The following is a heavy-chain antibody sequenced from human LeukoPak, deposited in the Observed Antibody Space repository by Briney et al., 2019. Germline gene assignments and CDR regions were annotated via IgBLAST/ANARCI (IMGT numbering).Heavy chain of an antibody. V-gene: IGHV4-34*01. J-gene: IGHJ4*01. CDR1: GGSFSGYY. Sequence: SETLSLTCAVYGGSFSGYYWTWIRQPPGKGLEWIGEINHSGSSNYNPSLKSRVTISVDTSKNQFSLKLTSVTAADTAVYYCARARGAEAIDYWGHGTLVTVSS. D-gene: IGHD6-25*01. CDR3: ARARGAEAIDY. CDR2: INHSGSS.